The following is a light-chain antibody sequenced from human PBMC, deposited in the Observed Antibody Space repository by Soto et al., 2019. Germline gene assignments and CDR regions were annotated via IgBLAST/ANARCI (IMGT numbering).Light chain of an antibody. CDR1: SSDVGGYNY. Sequence: QSALTQPASVSGSPGQEITISCTGTSSDVGGYNYVSWYQQHPGKAPKLVISQVSNRPSGVSNRFSGSKSGNTASLTISGLQAEDEADYYCTSYTSSTTWVFGGGTKLTVL. CDR3: TSYTSSTTWV. J-gene: IGLJ3*02. V-gene: IGLV2-14*01. CDR2: QVS.